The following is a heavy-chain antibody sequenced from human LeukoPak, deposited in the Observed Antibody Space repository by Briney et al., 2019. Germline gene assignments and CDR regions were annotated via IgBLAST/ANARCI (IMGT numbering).Heavy chain of an antibody. CDR3: ARDVGATVHGY. Sequence: SETLSLTCTVSGGSISSGDYYWSWIRQPPGKGLEWIGYIYYSGSTYYNPSLKSRVTISVDTSKNQFSLMLSSVTAADTAVYYCARDVGATVHGYWGQGTLVTVSS. CDR2: IYYSGST. CDR1: GGSISSGDYY. J-gene: IGHJ4*02. V-gene: IGHV4-30-4*01. D-gene: IGHD1-26*01.